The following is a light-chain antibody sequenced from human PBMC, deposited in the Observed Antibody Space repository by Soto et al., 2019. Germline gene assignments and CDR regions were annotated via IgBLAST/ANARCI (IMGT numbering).Light chain of an antibody. CDR3: QQFGSSPPWT. J-gene: IGKJ1*01. V-gene: IGKV3-20*01. Sequence: EIVLTQSPGTLSLSPGDRATLSCRASQSLSSNYIAWYQQYPGQAPRLLIFGASSRATGIPDRFSGSGSGTDFTLTISRLEPEDFAVYFCQQFGSSPPWTFGQGTKVDIK. CDR1: QSLSSNY. CDR2: GAS.